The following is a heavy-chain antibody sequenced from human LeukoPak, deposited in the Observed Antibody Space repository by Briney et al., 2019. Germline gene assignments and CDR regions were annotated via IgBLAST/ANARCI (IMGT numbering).Heavy chain of an antibody. J-gene: IGHJ4*02. V-gene: IGHV3-21*01. CDR3: ARARTYYYGSGSYYMIDY. Sequence: GGSLRLACAASGFIFSRYSIDWVRQAPGKGLEWVSSISSSSIYIYYADSVKGRFTISRDNAKNSLYLQMNSLRAEDTAVYYCARARTYYYGSGSYYMIDYWGQGTLVTVSS. CDR2: ISSSSIYI. CDR1: GFIFSRYS. D-gene: IGHD3-10*01.